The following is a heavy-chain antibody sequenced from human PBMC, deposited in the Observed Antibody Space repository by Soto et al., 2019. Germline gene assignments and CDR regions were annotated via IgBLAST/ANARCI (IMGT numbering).Heavy chain of an antibody. CDR1: GGSISSSSYY. Sequence: QLQLQESGPGLVKPSETLSLTCTVSGGSISSSSYYWGWIRQPPGKGLEWIGSIYYSGSTYYNPFLKSRGTISVDTSKNQFSLKLSSVTAADTAVYYCARHAPFSGGSCYDFWGQGTLVTVSS. D-gene: IGHD2-15*01. CDR2: IYYSGST. J-gene: IGHJ4*02. CDR3: ARHAPFSGGSCYDF. V-gene: IGHV4-39*01.